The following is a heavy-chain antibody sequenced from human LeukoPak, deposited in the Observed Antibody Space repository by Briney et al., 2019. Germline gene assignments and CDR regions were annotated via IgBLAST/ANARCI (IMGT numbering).Heavy chain of an antibody. CDR1: GFTFSSYA. V-gene: IGHV3-23*01. J-gene: IGHJ4*02. CDR3: ARDLGAAAGGY. CDR2: ISGSGGST. D-gene: IGHD6-13*01. Sequence: GGSLRLSCAASGFTFSSYAMSWVRQAPGKGLEWVSAISGSGGSTYYADSVKGRFTISRDNSKNTLYLQMNSLKTEDTAVYYCARDLGAAAGGYWGQGTLVTVSS.